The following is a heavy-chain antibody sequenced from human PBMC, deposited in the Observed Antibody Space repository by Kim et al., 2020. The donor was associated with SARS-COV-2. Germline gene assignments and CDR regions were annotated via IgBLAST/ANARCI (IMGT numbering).Heavy chain of an antibody. J-gene: IGHJ4*02. CDR2: DGGTT. Sequence: DGGTTDYAAPVKGRFTISRDDSKNTLYLQMNSLKTEDTAVYYCTTDRSMSHWGQGTLVTVSS. V-gene: IGHV3-15*01. CDR3: TTDRSMSH.